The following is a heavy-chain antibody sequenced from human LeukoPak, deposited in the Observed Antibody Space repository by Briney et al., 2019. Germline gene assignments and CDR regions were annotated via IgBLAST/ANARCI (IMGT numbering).Heavy chain of an antibody. CDR2: INSDESST. Sequence: QAGGPWSPPGPPLGSPFGGSWMNGAANPPGKGLGGSPRINSDESSTSYADSVKGRFTISRDNAKNTLYLQMNSLRAEDTAVYYCARFLPYGGDCYFDYWGQGTLVTVSS. CDR3: ARFLPYGGDCYFDY. V-gene: IGHV3-74*01. CDR1: GSPFGGS. J-gene: IGHJ4*02. D-gene: IGHD4-23*01.